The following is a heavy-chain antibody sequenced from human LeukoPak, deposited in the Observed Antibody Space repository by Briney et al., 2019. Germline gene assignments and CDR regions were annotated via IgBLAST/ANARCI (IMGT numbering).Heavy chain of an antibody. V-gene: IGHV3-30-3*01. CDR3: AMTPNMITFGGVIAPFDY. Sequence: GRSLRLSCAASGFTFSSYAMHWVRQAPGKGLEWVAVISYDGSNKYYADSVKGRFTISRDNSKNTLYLQMNSLRAEDTAVYYCAMTPNMITFGGVIAPFDYWGQGTLVTVSS. CDR1: GFTFSSYA. CDR2: ISYDGSNK. J-gene: IGHJ4*02. D-gene: IGHD3-16*02.